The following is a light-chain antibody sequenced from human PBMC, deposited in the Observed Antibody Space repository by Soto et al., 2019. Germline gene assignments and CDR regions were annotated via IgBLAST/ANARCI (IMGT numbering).Light chain of an antibody. CDR2: DAS. J-gene: IGKJ2*01. CDR3: QPRGHWPYT. Sequence: EIVLTQSPAPLSLSPGERATLSCRASQSISSYLAWYQHKPGQAPRLLIYDASNRATGIPARFSGSGSGTPFTLTISSLEPEDFAVYYCQPRGHWPYTFGPGTKLELK. V-gene: IGKV3-11*01. CDR1: QSISSY.